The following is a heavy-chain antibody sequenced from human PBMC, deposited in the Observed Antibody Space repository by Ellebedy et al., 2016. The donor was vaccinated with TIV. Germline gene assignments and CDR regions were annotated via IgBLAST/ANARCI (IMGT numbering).Heavy chain of an antibody. D-gene: IGHD6-13*01. CDR1: GYSFTDYW. Sequence: PGGSLRLSCQGSGYSFTDYWITWVRQVPGKGLEWMGKIDLRGSNSNYSPSFQGHVTISADKSISTAYLQWSSLKASDTAMYYCARQLEVRGMDVWGQGTTVTVSS. CDR3: ARQLEVRGMDV. CDR2: IDLRGSNS. V-gene: IGHV5-10-1*01. J-gene: IGHJ6*02.